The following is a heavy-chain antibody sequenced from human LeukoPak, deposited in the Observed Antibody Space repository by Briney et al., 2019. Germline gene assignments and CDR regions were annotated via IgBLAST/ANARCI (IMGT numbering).Heavy chain of an antibody. Sequence: PGGSLRLSCAASGFTFSSYAMSWVRQAPGKGLEWVSAISGSGGSTYYADSVKGRFTISRDNSKNTLYLQMNSLRAEDTAVYYCAKDPTSYYDILTGYVPRDWYFDLWGRGTLVTVSS. D-gene: IGHD3-9*01. V-gene: IGHV3-23*01. J-gene: IGHJ2*01. CDR2: ISGSGGST. CDR3: AKDPTSYYDILTGYVPRDWYFDL. CDR1: GFTFSSYA.